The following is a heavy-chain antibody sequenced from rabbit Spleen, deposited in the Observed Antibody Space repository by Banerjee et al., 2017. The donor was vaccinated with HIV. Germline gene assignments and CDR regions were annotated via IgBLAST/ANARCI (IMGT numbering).Heavy chain of an antibody. V-gene: IGHV1S45*01. CDR3: TRNFGL. J-gene: IGHJ4*01. Sequence: LEESGGGLVKPGGTLTLTCTVSGFSFSSNWICWVRQAPGKGLEWIACIDTNDGDTDYANWPKGRFTISKTSSTTVTLQMTGLTAADTATYFCTRNFGLWGQGTLVTVS. D-gene: IGHD5-1*01. CDR1: GFSFSSNW. CDR2: IDTNDGDT.